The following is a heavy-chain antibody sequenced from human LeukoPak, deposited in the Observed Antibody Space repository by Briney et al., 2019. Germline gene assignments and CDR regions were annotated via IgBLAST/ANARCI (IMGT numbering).Heavy chain of an antibody. D-gene: IGHD2-2*01. CDR1: RFTPSVYA. CDR2: ISSNGGST. Sequence: GGSLRLSCSASRFTPSVYAMHCDPQAPGKGLEYVSAISSNGGSTYYADSVKGRFTISRDNSKNTLYLQMISLRAEDTAVYFCVTTESIVVVPAASSFECWGQGTLVTVSS. CDR3: VTTESIVVVPAASSFEC. J-gene: IGHJ4*02. V-gene: IGHV3-64D*06.